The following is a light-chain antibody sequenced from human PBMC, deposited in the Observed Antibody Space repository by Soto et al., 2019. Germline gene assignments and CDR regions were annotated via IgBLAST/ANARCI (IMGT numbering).Light chain of an antibody. V-gene: IGKV3-20*01. CDR1: QSVSSN. Sequence: PGERTPLSCRASQSVSSNLAWYTQKPGQAPRLLIYGASSRATGIPDRFSGSGSGTDFTLTISRLEPEDFAVYYCQQYGSSLRTFGQGTKVDIK. CDR3: QQYGSSLRT. CDR2: GAS. J-gene: IGKJ1*01.